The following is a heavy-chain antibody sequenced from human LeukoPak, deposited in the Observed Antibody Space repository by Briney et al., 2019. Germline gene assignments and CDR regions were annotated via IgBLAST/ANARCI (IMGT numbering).Heavy chain of an antibody. J-gene: IGHJ6*03. CDR2: IYYSGGT. CDR3: ARGGSGYHSSLYYYYYYMDV. CDR1: GGSISGDY. D-gene: IGHD3-3*01. V-gene: IGHV4-59*01. Sequence: PSETLSLTCTVSGGSISGDYWSWIRQPPGKGLEWIGCIYYSGGTNYNPSLKSRVTVSIDTSKSQFSLSLNSVTAADTAVYYCARGGSGYHSSLYYYYYYMDVWGKGTTVTVSS.